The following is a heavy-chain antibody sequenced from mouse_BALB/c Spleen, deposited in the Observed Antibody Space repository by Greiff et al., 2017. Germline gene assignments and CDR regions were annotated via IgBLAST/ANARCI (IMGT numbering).Heavy chain of an antibody. Sequence: VQLQQSGTVLARPGASVKMSCKASGYSFTSYWMHWVKQRPGQGLEWIGAIYPGNSDTSYNQKFKGKAKLTAVTSASTAYMELSSLTNEDSAVYYCTRSDYDYDADFDYWGRGTTLTVSS. CDR2: IYPGNSDT. V-gene: IGHV1-5*01. CDR3: TRSDYDYDADFDY. CDR1: GYSFTSYW. D-gene: IGHD2-4*01. J-gene: IGHJ2*01.